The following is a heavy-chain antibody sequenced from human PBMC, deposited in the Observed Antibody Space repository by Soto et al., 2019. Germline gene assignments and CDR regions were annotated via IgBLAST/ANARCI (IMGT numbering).Heavy chain of an antibody. D-gene: IGHD6-19*01. CDR2: INHSGST. CDR3: ARGPYSSGWYGRVYYFDY. V-gene: IGHV4-34*01. Sequence: QVQLQQWGAGLLKPSETLSLTCAVYGGSFSGYYWSWIRQPPGKGLEWIGEINHSGSTNYNTSLKSRVNISVDTSKNQFSLKLSSVTAADTAVYYCARGPYSSGWYGRVYYFDYWGQGTLVTVSS. J-gene: IGHJ4*02. CDR1: GGSFSGYY.